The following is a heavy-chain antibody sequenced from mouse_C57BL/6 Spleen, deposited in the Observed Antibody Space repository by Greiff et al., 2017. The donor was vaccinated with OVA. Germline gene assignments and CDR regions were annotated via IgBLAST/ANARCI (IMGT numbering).Heavy chain of an antibody. CDR3: ARGYYGNYEGFAY. CDR2: INPSTGGT. Sequence: EVQRVESGPELVKPGASVKISCKASGYSFTGYYMNWVKQSPEKSLEWIGEINPSTGGTTYNQKFKAKATLTVDKSSSTAYMQLKSLTSEDSAVYYCARGYYGNYEGFAYWGQGTLVTVSA. V-gene: IGHV1-42*01. CDR1: GYSFTGYY. J-gene: IGHJ3*01. D-gene: IGHD2-1*01.